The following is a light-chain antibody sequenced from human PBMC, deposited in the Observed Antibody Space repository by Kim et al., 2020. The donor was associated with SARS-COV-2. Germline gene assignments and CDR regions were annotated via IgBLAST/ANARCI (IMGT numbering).Light chain of an antibody. CDR1: QNVKNY. CDR3: QQRSTWPGT. Sequence: LSPGERATISCRASQNVKNYLGWYQQKPGQAPRLLIYGVSNRVAGIPARFSGSGSGTDFTLTISSLEPEDFAVYYCQQRSTWPGTFGLGTKVDIK. CDR2: GVS. J-gene: IGKJ1*01. V-gene: IGKV3-11*01.